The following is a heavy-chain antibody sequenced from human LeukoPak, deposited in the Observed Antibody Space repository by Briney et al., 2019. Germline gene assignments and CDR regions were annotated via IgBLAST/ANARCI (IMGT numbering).Heavy chain of an antibody. V-gene: IGHV1-24*01. Sequence: ASVTVSCKVSGYTLTELSMHWVRQAPGKGLEWMGGFDPEDGETIYAQKFQGRVTMTEDTSTDTAYMELSSLRSEDTAVYYCVPERSRGGVAATVWFDPWGQGTLVTVSS. D-gene: IGHD2-15*01. CDR1: GYTLTELS. J-gene: IGHJ5*02. CDR3: VPERSRGGVAATVWFDP. CDR2: FDPEDGET.